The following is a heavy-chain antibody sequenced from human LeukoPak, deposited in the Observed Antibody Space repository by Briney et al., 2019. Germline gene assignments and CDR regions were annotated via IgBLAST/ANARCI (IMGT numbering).Heavy chain of an antibody. J-gene: IGHJ5*02. Sequence: PSEILSLTCTVSGYSISSGFYWGWIRQPPGKGLECIGSIYHSGSTYYNPSLKSRVTISVDTSKNQFSLNLSSVTAADTAMYYCARHLRFDLYGSGSPEFDPWGQGTLVTVSS. CDR2: IYHSGST. V-gene: IGHV4-38-2*02. CDR1: GYSISSGFY. CDR3: ARHLRFDLYGSGSPEFDP. D-gene: IGHD3-10*01.